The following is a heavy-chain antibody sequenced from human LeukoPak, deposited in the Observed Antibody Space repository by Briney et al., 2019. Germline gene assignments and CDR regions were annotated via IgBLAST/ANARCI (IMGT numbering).Heavy chain of an antibody. J-gene: IGHJ6*03. CDR1: GFTFSTYN. Sequence: PGGSLRLSCAASGFTFSTYNMNWVRQAPGKGLEWVSSISGSSSYIYYADSVKGRFSISRDNAKNSLYLQMNSLRAEDTAVYYCARAGGANYYYYYMDVWGKGTTVTVSS. D-gene: IGHD2-8*02. CDR3: ARAGGANYYYYYMDV. CDR2: ISGSSSYI. V-gene: IGHV3-21*01.